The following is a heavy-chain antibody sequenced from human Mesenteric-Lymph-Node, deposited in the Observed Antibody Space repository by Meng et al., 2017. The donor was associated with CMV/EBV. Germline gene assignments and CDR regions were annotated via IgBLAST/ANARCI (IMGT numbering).Heavy chain of an antibody. Sequence: TSSYRHWVRQAPGQGLEGRGKINPSGGGTSYAQKFQGRVTMTSDTSTRTVYMELSSLRSEDTAVYYCARDFVGEVISTTLTAEYFEHWGQGTLVTVSS. CDR1: TSSY. D-gene: IGHD3-22*01. CDR2: INPSGGGT. J-gene: IGHJ1*01. CDR3: ARDFVGEVISTTLTAEYFEH. V-gene: IGHV1-46*01.